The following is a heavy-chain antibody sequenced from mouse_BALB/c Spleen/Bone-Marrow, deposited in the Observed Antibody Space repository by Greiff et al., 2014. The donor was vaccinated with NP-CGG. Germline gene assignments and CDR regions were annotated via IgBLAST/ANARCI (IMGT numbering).Heavy chain of an antibody. CDR2: INPGSGGT. V-gene: IGHV1-54*01. J-gene: IGHJ4*01. D-gene: IGHD2-10*02. Sequence: QVQLKHSGAELVRPGTSVKVSCKASGYAFTNYLIEWVKQRPGQGLEWIGVINPGSGGTNYNEKFKGKATLTADKSSSTAYMQLSSLTSDDSAVYFCARSRYGKGAMDYWGQGTSVTVSS. CDR1: GYAFTNYL. CDR3: ARSRYGKGAMDY.